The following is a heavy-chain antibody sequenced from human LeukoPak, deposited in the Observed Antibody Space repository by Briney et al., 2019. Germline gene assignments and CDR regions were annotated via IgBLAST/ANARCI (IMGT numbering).Heavy chain of an antibody. CDR1: GGSISSSSYY. Sequence: PSETLSLTCTVSGGSISSSSYYWGWIRQPPGKGLEWIGSIYYSGSTYYNPSLKSRVTISVDTSKNQFSLKLSSVTAADTAVYYCARVPTSDSSGYDWGQGTLVTVSS. CDR2: IYYSGST. V-gene: IGHV4-39*07. CDR3: ARVPTSDSSGYD. D-gene: IGHD3-22*01. J-gene: IGHJ4*02.